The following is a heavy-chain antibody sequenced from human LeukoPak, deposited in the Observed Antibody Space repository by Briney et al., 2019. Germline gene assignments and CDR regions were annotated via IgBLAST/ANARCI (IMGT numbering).Heavy chain of an antibody. CDR1: GGPIISTNYY. CDR2: IYHGGNT. CDR3: ARGLPKNDYGDYGGTWFDP. V-gene: IGHV4-39*07. Sequence: SETLSLTCAVSGGPIISTNYYWGWIRQPPGKGLEWIGVIYHGGNTYFSPALKSRVTTSIDTSKSQFSLTLTSVTAADTAVYYCARGLPKNDYGDYGGTWFDPWGQGTLVTVSS. D-gene: IGHD4-17*01. J-gene: IGHJ5*02.